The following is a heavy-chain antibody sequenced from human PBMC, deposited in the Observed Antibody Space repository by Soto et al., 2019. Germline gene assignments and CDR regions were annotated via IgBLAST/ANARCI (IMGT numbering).Heavy chain of an antibody. V-gene: IGHV2-70*01. Sequence: SGATLVNPTQTLTLTCTFSGFSLSTSGMCMSWIRQPPGKALEWLALIDWDDDKYYSTSLKTRLTISKDTSKNQVVLTMTNMDPVDTATYYCARMGKNILTGYKLGGNYYYGMDVWGQRT. CDR3: ARMGKNILTGYKLGGNYYYGMDV. CDR2: IDWDDDK. CDR1: GFSLSTSGMC. J-gene: IGHJ6*02. D-gene: IGHD3-9*01.